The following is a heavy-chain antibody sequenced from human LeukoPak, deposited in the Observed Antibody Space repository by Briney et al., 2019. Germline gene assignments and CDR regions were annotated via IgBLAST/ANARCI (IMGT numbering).Heavy chain of an antibody. CDR2: ISSSSSYI. V-gene: IGHV3-21*01. J-gene: IGHJ3*02. Sequence: GGSLRLSCAASGFTFSSYSMNWVRQAPGKGLEWVSSISSSSSYIYYADSVKGRFTISRDNAKNSLNLQMNSLRAEDTAVYYCARGGLGSTIFGVVINAFDIWGQGTMVTVSS. D-gene: IGHD3-3*01. CDR1: GFTFSSYS. CDR3: ARGGLGSTIFGVVINAFDI.